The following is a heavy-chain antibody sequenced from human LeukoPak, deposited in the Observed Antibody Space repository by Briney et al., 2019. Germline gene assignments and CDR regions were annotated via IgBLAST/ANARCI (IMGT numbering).Heavy chain of an antibody. D-gene: IGHD3-10*01. CDR3: ARGGLVRGVINTLNGFDI. CDR2: TYYRSKWYN. CDR1: GDSVSSNSAG. J-gene: IGHJ3*02. V-gene: IGHV6-1*01. Sequence: SQTLSLTWAISGDSVSSNSAGWNWIRQSPSRGLEWLGRTYYRSKWYNDYVVPGKSRISINPDTSKNQFSLLLNSVNPEDTAMYYCARGGLVRGVINTLNGFDIWGQGTMVTVSS.